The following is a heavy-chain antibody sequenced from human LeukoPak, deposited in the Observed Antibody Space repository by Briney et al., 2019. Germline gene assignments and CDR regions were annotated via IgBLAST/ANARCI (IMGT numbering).Heavy chain of an antibody. CDR2: INANSGGT. CDR1: GYTFIGYY. J-gene: IGHJ5*02. CDR3: ARDSTRNAFDP. D-gene: IGHD1-1*01. Sequence: ASVKVSCKASGYTFIGYYMHWMRQAPGQGLEWMGWINANSGGTSYAQKFQGRVTMTRDTSISTVYMELTSLRSDDTAVYFCARDSTRNAFDPWGKGTLVPVSS. V-gene: IGHV1-2*02.